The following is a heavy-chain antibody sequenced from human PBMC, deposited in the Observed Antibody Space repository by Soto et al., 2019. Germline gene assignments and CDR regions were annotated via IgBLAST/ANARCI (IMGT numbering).Heavy chain of an antibody. V-gene: IGHV4-59*08. D-gene: IGHD3-10*01. CDR2: ISYSGSA. CDR3: ARMIGSGPFDY. J-gene: IGHJ4*02. Sequence: QVQLQESGPGLVKPSETLSLTCTFSGGSTTNYYWSWIRQTPAKGLELLGYISYSGSANYTPSLMRRVTISLDTSKNQFSLNLSSVTVADTAVYYCARMIGSGPFDYWGQGTLVTVSS. CDR1: GGSTTNYY.